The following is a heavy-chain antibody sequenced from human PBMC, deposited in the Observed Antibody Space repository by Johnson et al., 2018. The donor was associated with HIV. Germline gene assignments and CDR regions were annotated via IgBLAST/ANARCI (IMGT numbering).Heavy chain of an antibody. J-gene: IGHJ3*02. CDR3: AKEPAVGYSGSFSGAFDI. V-gene: IGHV3-30*02. CDR1: GFIFSTYG. Sequence: QVQLVESGGGVVQPGGSLRLSCVASGFIFSTYGMHWVRQAPGKGLEWLAFIRYDGSNEYYVDSVKGRFTISRDNSKNTLHLQVNSLRAEDTAVYYCAKEPAVGYSGSFSGAFDIWGQGTLVTVSS. CDR2: IRYDGSNE. D-gene: IGHD1-26*01.